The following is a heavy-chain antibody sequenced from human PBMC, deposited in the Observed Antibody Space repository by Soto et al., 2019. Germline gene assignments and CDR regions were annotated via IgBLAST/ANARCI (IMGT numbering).Heavy chain of an antibody. CDR2: ISGSGVGT. J-gene: IGHJ4*02. Sequence: GGSLRLSCAASGFTFSSYAMNWVRQAPGKGLEWVSGISGSGVGTYYADSVKGRFTISRDSSKNTLYLQMNSLKTDDTAVYYCAKGPGYSSGWYIDYWGQGTLVTVSS. D-gene: IGHD6-19*01. CDR1: GFTFSSYA. CDR3: AKGPGYSSGWYIDY. V-gene: IGHV3-23*01.